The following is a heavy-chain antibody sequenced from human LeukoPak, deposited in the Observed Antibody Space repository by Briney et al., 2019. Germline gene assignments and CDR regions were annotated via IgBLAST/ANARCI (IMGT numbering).Heavy chain of an antibody. D-gene: IGHD3-10*01. CDR3: ARHYRPVRGSPNWFDP. J-gene: IGHJ5*02. Sequence: SETLSLTCTVSGGSISSSSYHWGWIRQPPGKGLEWIGSIYYSGSTYYNPSLKSRVTVSVDTSKNQFSLKLSSVTAADTAVYYCARHYRPVRGSPNWFDPWGQGTLVTVSS. CDR2: IYYSGST. V-gene: IGHV4-39*01. CDR1: GGSISSSSYH.